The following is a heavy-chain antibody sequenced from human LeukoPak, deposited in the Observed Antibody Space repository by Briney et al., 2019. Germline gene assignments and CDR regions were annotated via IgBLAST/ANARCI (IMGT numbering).Heavy chain of an antibody. CDR1: GGTFSSYA. V-gene: IGHV1-69*04. CDR2: IIPILGIA. J-gene: IGHJ4*02. CDR3: ARELLTMVRGVVFDY. Sequence: ASVTVSCKASGGTFSSYAISWVRQAPGQGLEWMGRIIPILGIANYAQKFQGRVTITADKSTSTAYMEVSSLRSEDTAVYYCARELLTMVRGVVFDYWGEGTLVTVS. D-gene: IGHD3-10*01.